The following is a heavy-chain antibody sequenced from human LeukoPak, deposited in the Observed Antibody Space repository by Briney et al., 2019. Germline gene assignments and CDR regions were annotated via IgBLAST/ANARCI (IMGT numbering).Heavy chain of an antibody. J-gene: IGHJ6*04. Sequence: PGGSLSLSCAASGFTFNSYEMNWVRQAPGKGLEWVSYISSSGGTTYYADSMKGRFTISRDNAKNSLYLQMNSLKAEDTAVYYCAREPPHSGMDVWGKGTTVTVSS. D-gene: IGHD1-26*01. CDR2: ISSSGGTT. CDR1: GFTFNSYE. CDR3: AREPPHSGMDV. V-gene: IGHV3-48*03.